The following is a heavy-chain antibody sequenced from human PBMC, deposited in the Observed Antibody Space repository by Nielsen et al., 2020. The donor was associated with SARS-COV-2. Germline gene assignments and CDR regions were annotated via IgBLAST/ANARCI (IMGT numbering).Heavy chain of an antibody. CDR3: ARGIQYCSSTSCYFRPYYYYMDV. Sequence: WVRQAPGQGLEWMGWISAYNGNTNYAQKLQGRVTMTTDTSTSTAYMELRSLRSDDTAAYYCARGIQYCSSTSCYFRPYYYYMDVWGKGTTVTVSS. CDR2: ISAYNGNT. V-gene: IGHV1-18*01. J-gene: IGHJ6*03. D-gene: IGHD2-2*01.